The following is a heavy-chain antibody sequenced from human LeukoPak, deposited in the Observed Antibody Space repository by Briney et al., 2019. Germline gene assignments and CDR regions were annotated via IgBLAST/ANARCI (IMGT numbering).Heavy chain of an antibody. Sequence: GGSLRLSCAASGFTFSSYSMNWVRQAPGKGLEWVSYISSSSSTIYYADSVKGRFTISRDNAKNSLYLQMNSLRAEDTAVYYCAKDLQYCGGDCSPDAFDIWGQGTMVTVSS. D-gene: IGHD2-21*01. V-gene: IGHV3-48*01. J-gene: IGHJ3*02. CDR3: AKDLQYCGGDCSPDAFDI. CDR1: GFTFSSYS. CDR2: ISSSSSTI.